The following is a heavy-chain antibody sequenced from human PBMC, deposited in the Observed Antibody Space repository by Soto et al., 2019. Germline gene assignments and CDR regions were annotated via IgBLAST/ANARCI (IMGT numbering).Heavy chain of an antibody. CDR3: GGETWNDEKEVDY. CDR1: GFTFSSYA. CDR2: ISNDGSNK. D-gene: IGHD1-1*01. V-gene: IGHV3-30*04. Sequence: GGSLRLSCAASGFTFSSYAMHWVRQAPGKGLEWVSAISNDGSNKYYADCVKGRFTISRENSKNTLYLQMNSLRAEDTAVDYCGGETWNDEKEVDYWGQGTLVTVSS. J-gene: IGHJ4*02.